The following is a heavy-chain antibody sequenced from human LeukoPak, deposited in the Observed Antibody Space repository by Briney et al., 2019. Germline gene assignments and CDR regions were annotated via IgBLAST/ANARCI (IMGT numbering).Heavy chain of an antibody. V-gene: IGHV4-39*01. D-gene: IGHD4-17*01. Sequence: SETLSLTCTVSGGSISSSSYYWGWIRQPPGKGLEWIGSIYYSGSTYYNPSLKSRVTISVDTSKNQFSPKLSSVTAADTAVYYCARRGDYVYYYGMDVWGQGTTVTVSS. CDR2: IYYSGST. J-gene: IGHJ6*02. CDR3: ARRGDYVYYYGMDV. CDR1: GGSISSSSYY.